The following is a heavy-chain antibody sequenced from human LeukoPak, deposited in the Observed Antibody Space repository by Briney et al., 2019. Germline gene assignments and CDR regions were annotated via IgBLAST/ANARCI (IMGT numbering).Heavy chain of an antibody. CDR1: GGSISSSSYY. CDR3: ARGRRSVRGVPPRYYFDY. Sequence: SETLSLTCTVSGGSISSSSYYWGWIRQPPGEGLEWIGSIYYSGSTYYNPSLKSRVTISVDTSKNQFSLKLSSVTAADTAVYYCARGRRSVRGVPPRYYFDYWGQGTLVTVSS. V-gene: IGHV4-39*07. D-gene: IGHD3-10*01. CDR2: IYYSGST. J-gene: IGHJ4*02.